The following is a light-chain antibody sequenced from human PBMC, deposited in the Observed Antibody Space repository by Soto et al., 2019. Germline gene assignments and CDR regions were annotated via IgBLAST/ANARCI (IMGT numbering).Light chain of an antibody. CDR3: QVWHTNSDHVV. V-gene: IGLV3-21*02. CDR2: DNS. J-gene: IGLJ2*01. Sequence: SYELTQPPSVSVAPGQTATISCGGNNIGSQGVHWYQQKPPQAPVLVVYDNSDRPSGIPERFSGSKSENTATLTISRVEAGDDADYYCQVWHTNSDHVVFGGGTKGTVL. CDR1: NIGSQG.